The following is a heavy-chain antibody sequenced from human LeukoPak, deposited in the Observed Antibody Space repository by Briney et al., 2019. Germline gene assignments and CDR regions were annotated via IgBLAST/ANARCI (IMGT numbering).Heavy chain of an antibody. V-gene: IGHV2-5*01. CDR1: GFSLSTSGVG. CDR2: IYWNDDK. D-gene: IGHD3-10*01. CDR3: ARYGSGSYNPKFDY. J-gene: IGHJ4*02. Sequence: SGPTLVKPTQTLTLTCTFSGFSLSTSGVGVGWTRQPPGKALEWLALIYWNDDKRYSPSLKSRLTITKDTSKNQVVLTMTNMDPVDTATYYCARYGSGSYNPKFDYWGQGTLVTVSS.